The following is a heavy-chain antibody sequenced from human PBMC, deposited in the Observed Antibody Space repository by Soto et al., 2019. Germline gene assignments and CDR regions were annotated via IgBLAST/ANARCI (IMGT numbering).Heavy chain of an antibody. Sequence: SETLSLTCTVSGCSISSGGYYWSWIRQHPGKGLEWIGYIYYSGSTYYNPSLKSRVTISVDTSKNQFSLKLSSVTAADTAVYYCAREGVAPYYYYGMDVWGQGTPVTVSS. CDR3: AREGVAPYYYYGMDV. J-gene: IGHJ6*02. V-gene: IGHV4-31*03. CDR1: GCSISSGGYY. D-gene: IGHD5-12*01. CDR2: IYYSGST.